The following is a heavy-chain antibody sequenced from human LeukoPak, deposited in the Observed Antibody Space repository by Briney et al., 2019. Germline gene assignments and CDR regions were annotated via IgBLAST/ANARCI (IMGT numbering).Heavy chain of an antibody. D-gene: IGHD1-26*01. CDR2: INPSAGRT. CDR1: GFTFTGYY. Sequence: ASVKVSCKASGFTFTGYYMHCVRQAPGQGLEWMGIINPSAGRTSYAQKFQGRVTVTRDTSTSTVYMELSSLRSEDTAVYYCARESRIVGSTTWSYFDYWGQGTLVTVSS. CDR3: ARESRIVGSTTWSYFDY. V-gene: IGHV1-46*01. J-gene: IGHJ4*02.